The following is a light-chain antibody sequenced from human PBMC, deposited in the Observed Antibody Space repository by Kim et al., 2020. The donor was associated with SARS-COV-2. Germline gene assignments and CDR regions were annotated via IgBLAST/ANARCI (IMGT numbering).Light chain of an antibody. CDR1: NIGIKS. CDR3: QVWDSSRDHWV. V-gene: IGLV3-21*04. J-gene: IGLJ3*02. CDR2: YDS. Sequence: APGKRAIINCGGDNIGIKSVHWYQQRPGQAPVLVIYYDSDRPSGIPDRFSASNSANTATLAISRVDAGDEAAYFCQVWDSSRDHWVFGGGTKVTVL.